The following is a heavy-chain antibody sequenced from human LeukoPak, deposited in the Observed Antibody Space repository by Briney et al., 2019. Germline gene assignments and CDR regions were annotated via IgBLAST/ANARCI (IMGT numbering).Heavy chain of an antibody. CDR2: IYYSGST. J-gene: IGHJ4*02. CDR3: ARGPGIVGTL. V-gene: IGHV4-39*07. D-gene: IGHD1-26*01. CDR1: GGSISSSSYY. Sequence: SETLSLTCTVSGGSISSSSYYWGWIRQPPGKGLEWIGSIYYSGSTYYNPSLKSRVTISVDTSKNQFSLKLSSVTAADTAVYYCARGPGIVGTLWGQGTLVTVSS.